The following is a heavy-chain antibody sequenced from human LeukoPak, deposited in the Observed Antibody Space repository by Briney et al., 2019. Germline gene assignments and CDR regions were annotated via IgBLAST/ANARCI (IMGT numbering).Heavy chain of an antibody. D-gene: IGHD3-10*01. Sequence: SQTLSLTCTVSGGSISSGNYYWSWIRQPAGKGLEWIGRIYTGGSTNYNPSLKSRATISVDTSNNQFSLKLSSVTAADTAVYYCARGAQGSGHWFDPWGQGTLVTVSS. CDR1: GGSISSGNYY. J-gene: IGHJ5*02. CDR2: IYTGGST. CDR3: ARGAQGSGHWFDP. V-gene: IGHV4-61*02.